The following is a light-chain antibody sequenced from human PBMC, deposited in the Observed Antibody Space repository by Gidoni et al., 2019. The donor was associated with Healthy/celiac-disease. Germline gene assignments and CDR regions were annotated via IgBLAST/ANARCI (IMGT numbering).Light chain of an antibody. CDR2: GAS. V-gene: IGKV3-20*01. J-gene: IGKJ4*01. CDR1: QSVSSSY. Sequence: EIVLTQSPGTLSLSPGARATLSCRASQSVSSSYLAWYQQKPGQAPRRLIYGASSRATGIPDRFSGSGSGTDFTLTISRLEPEDFAVYYCQQYGSSPPSLTFGGGTKVEI. CDR3: QQYGSSPPSLT.